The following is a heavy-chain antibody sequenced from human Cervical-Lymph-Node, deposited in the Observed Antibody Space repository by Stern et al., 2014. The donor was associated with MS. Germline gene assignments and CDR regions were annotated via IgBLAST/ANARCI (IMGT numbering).Heavy chain of an antibody. D-gene: IGHD6-6*01. CDR1: GGTFNTNV. CDR2: IIPIFGTA. J-gene: IGHJ4*02. CDR3: ARAAYSTSSYNY. V-gene: IGHV1-69*01. Sequence: VQLVESGAEVKKPGSSVKVSCKASGGTFNTNVISWVRQAPGQGLEWMGGIIPIFGTALYAQKCQGRVTITANESTRAVYMELSSLRSEDTAVYYCARAAYSTSSYNYWGQGTLVIVSS.